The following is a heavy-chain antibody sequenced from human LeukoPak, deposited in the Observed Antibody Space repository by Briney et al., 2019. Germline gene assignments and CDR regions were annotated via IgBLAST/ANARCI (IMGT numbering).Heavy chain of an antibody. CDR1: GFTFDDYA. D-gene: IGHD2-15*01. CDR2: ISWDGGST. Sequence: PGGSLRLSCAASGFTFDDYAMHWVRQAPGKGLEWVSLISWDGGSTYYADSVKGRFTISRDNSKNSLYLQMNSLRAEDTALYYCAKAGHCSGGSCYSAGWYYFDYWGQGTLVTVSS. J-gene: IGHJ4*02. CDR3: AKAGHCSGGSCYSAGWYYFDY. V-gene: IGHV3-43D*03.